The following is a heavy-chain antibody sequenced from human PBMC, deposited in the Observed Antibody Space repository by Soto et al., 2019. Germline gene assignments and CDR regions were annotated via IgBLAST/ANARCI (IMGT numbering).Heavy chain of an antibody. D-gene: IGHD6-6*01. CDR3: AKDLTRQLAYWLDP. V-gene: IGHV1-2*02. CDR1: GFSFTGYY. Sequence: ASVTVSCKASGFSFTGYYIHWLRQAPGQGLEWMGWINAHSGGTEYAQKFQGRVTLTRDTSIATAYLTLISLTSDDTALYYCAKDLTRQLAYWLDPWGQGTQVTVSS. J-gene: IGHJ5*02. CDR2: INAHSGGT.